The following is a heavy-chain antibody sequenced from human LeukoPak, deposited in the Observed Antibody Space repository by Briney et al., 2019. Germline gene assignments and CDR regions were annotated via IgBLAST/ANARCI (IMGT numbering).Heavy chain of an antibody. CDR2: ISSGSSTI. D-gene: IGHD3-22*01. CDR1: GFTLSNYN. J-gene: IGHJ6*02. V-gene: IGHV3-48*02. CDR3: ARVSSGSHYYYYDMDV. Sequence: GGSLRLSCAASGFTLSNYNMSWVRQAPGKGLEWVSYISSGSSTIYYADSVKGRFTISRDNAKNSLYLEMNSLRDEDTAVYYCARVSSGSHYYYYDMDVWGQGTTVTVSS.